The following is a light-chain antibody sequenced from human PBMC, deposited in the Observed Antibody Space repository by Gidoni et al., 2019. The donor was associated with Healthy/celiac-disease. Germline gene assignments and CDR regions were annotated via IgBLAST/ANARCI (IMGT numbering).Light chain of an antibody. Sequence: DIQMTQSPSSLSAAVGDRGTITCRASQSISSDLNWYQQKPGKAPKLLLYASSSLKSGVPSRFSGSGSGTDFTLTISSLQPEDFATYYCQHSYSTPWTFGQGTKVEIK. CDR2: ASS. CDR3: QHSYSTPWT. V-gene: IGKV1-39*01. J-gene: IGKJ1*01. CDR1: QSISSD.